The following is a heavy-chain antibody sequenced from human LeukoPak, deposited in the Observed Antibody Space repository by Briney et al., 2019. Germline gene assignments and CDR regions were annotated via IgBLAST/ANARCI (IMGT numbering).Heavy chain of an antibody. CDR2: ISGSGGST. CDR1: GFTFSSYA. D-gene: IGHD2-15*01. J-gene: IGHJ4*02. CDR3: TNSPVTLGYCIY. Sequence: PGGSLRLSCAASGFTFSSYAMSWVRQAPGKGLEWVSAISGSGGSTYYADSVKGRFTISRDNSENTLYLQMNNLRAEDTAVYYCTNSPVTLGYCIYWGQGTLVTVSS. V-gene: IGHV3-23*01.